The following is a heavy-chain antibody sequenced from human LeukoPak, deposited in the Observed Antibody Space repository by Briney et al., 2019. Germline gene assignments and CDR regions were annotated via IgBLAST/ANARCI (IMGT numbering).Heavy chain of an antibody. CDR1: GGSFSGYY. D-gene: IGHD3-22*01. J-gene: IGHJ4*02. CDR2: INHSGST. V-gene: IGHV4-34*01. Sequence: PSETLSLTCAVYGGSFSGYYWSWVRQPPGKGLEWIGEINHSGSTNYNPSLKSRVTISVDTSKNQFSLKLSSVTAADTAVYYCARVRPYYYDSSCYYGTAAFRYWGQGTLVTVSS. CDR3: ARVRPYYYDSSCYYGTAAFRY.